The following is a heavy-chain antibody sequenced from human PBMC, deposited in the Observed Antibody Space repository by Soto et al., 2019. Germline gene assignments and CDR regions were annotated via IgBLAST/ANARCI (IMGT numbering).Heavy chain of an antibody. J-gene: IGHJ6*02. Sequence: GVPLRLSCGAGGFTISNAWMSCFRQARGKGLEWVGRIKSKTDGGTTDYAAPVKGRFTISRDDSKNTLYLQMNSLKTEDTAVYYCARPNWGDYGDYYYYGMDVWGQGTTVTVSS. V-gene: IGHV3-15*01. CDR1: GFTISNAW. D-gene: IGHD7-27*01. CDR3: ARPNWGDYGDYYYYGMDV. CDR2: IKSKTDGGTT.